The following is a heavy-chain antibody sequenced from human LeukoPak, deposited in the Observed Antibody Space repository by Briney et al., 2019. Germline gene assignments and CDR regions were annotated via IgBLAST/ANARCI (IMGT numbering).Heavy chain of an antibody. CDR3: ARENYYGSGSYYT. CDR1: GGTFSSYA. Sequence: SVKVTCQASGGTFSSYAISWVRQAPGQGLAWMGGIIPIFGTAKYAQKFQGRVTITADKSTSTAYMELSSLRSEDTAVYYCARENYYGSGSYYTWGQGTLVTVSS. CDR2: IIPIFGTA. V-gene: IGHV1-69*06. D-gene: IGHD3-10*01. J-gene: IGHJ5*02.